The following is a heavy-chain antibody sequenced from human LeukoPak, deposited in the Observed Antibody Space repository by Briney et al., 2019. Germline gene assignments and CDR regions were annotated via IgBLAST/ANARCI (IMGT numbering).Heavy chain of an antibody. Sequence: NPSETLSLTCTVSGGSISSYYWSWIRQPPGKGLEWIGYIYYSGSTNYNPSLKSRLTISVDTSKTQFSLNLSSVTAADTAVYFCARHGRRGNNDYDHHYLDYWGQGTLVTVSS. CDR2: IYYSGST. CDR3: ARHGRRGNNDYDHHYLDY. D-gene: IGHD5-12*01. CDR1: GGSISSYY. J-gene: IGHJ4*02. V-gene: IGHV4-59*08.